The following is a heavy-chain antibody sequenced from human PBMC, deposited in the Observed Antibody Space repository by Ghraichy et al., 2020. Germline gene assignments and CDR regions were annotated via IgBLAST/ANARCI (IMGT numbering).Heavy chain of an antibody. CDR3: ARPKLEIRTSYWYFDL. Sequence: ASVKVSCKASGYTFTSYAMHWVRQAPGQRLEWMGWINAGNGNTKYSQKFQGRVTITRDTSASTAYMELSSLRSEDTAVYYCARPKLEIRTSYWYFDLWCRGTLVTVSS. CDR1: GYTFTSYA. J-gene: IGHJ2*01. V-gene: IGHV1-3*01. CDR2: INAGNGNT. D-gene: IGHD1-7*01.